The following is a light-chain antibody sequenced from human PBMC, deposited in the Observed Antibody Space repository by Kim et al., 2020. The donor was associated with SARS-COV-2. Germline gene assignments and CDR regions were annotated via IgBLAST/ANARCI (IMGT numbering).Light chain of an antibody. J-gene: IGKJ2*01. CDR1: QGIGNY. CDR3: QKCDRAPYT. Sequence: SASVGASVTLPCRASQGIGNYVAWYQQKPGKVPELLIYGASTLRSGVPSRFSGTGSGTDFTLPISSLQPDDFATYYCQKCDRAPYTFGQGTKLEI. CDR2: GAS. V-gene: IGKV1-27*01.